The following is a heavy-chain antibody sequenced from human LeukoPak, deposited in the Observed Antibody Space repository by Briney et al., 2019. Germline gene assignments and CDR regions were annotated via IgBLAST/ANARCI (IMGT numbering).Heavy chain of an antibody. CDR1: GFPLRTFA. J-gene: IGHJ4*02. CDR3: ARDPGYSSSCFDY. V-gene: IGHV3-30*04. D-gene: IGHD6-13*01. Sequence: GGSWRLSCAASGFPLRTFAMPGVRKAPGKGLEWVAVISYDGSNKDYADSVKGRFTISRDNSKNTLYLQMNSLRAEDTAVYYCARDPGYSSSCFDYWGQGTLVTVSS. CDR2: ISYDGSNK.